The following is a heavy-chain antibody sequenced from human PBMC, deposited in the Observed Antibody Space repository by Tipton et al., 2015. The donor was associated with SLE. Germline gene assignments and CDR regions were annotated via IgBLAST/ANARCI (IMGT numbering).Heavy chain of an antibody. CDR2: IYHSGST. V-gene: IGHV4-38-2*01. D-gene: IGHD6-13*01. Sequence: LRLSCAVSGYSISSGYYWGWIRQPPGKGLEWIAYIYHSGSTYSNPSLKSRVTISVDTSKNQFSLTLSSVTAADTAVYYCARGSSSWDFDYWGQGTLVTVSS. J-gene: IGHJ4*02. CDR1: GYSISSGYY. CDR3: ARGSSSWDFDY.